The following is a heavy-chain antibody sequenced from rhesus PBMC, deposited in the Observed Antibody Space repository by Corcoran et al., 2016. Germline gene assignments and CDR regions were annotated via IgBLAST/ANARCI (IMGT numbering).Heavy chain of an antibody. J-gene: IGHJ1*01. CDR3: ARVRYNIWTGITGYFEF. Sequence: QVQLQESGPGLVKPSETLSLTCAVSGYSISSGYGWSWIRQPPGKGLYWIGYIGGSSGRPNYNPPLKSRVTISKDTSKNQFSLKLSSVTAADTAVYYCARVRYNIWTGITGYFEFWGQGALVTVSS. D-gene: IGHD3-3*01. CDR2: IGGSSGRP. CDR1: GYSISSGYG. V-gene: IGHV4-127*01.